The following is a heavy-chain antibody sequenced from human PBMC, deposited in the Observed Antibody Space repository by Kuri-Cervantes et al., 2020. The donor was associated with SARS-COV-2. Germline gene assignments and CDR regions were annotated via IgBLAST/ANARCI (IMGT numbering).Heavy chain of an antibody. CDR2: IKQDGSDK. J-gene: IGHJ5*02. Sequence: GESLKISCAASGFTFSSYWMSWVRQAPGKGLEWVANIKQDGSDKYYMDSLKGRVTISRDNAKNSLYLQMNSLSAEDTAVYYCAKNTGRSPWGQGTLVTVSS. CDR3: AKNTGRSP. D-gene: IGHD1-26*01. V-gene: IGHV3-7*01. CDR1: GFTFSSYW.